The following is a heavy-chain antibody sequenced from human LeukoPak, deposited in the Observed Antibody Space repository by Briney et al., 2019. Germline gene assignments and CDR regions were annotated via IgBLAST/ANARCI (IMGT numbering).Heavy chain of an antibody. D-gene: IGHD6-6*01. V-gene: IGHV4-59*08. CDR1: GGSISSYY. CDR2: IYYSGST. CDR3: ARYGSIAARREWYFDY. J-gene: IGHJ4*02. Sequence: SETLSLTCTVSGGSISSYYWSWIRQPPGKGLEWIGYIYYSGSTNYNPSLKSRVTISADTSKNQFSLKLSSVTAADTAVYYCARYGSIAARREWYFDYWGQGTLVTVSS.